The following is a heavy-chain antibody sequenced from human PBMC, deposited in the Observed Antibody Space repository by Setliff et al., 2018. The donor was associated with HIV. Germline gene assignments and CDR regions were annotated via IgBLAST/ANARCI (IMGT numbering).Heavy chain of an antibody. D-gene: IGHD3-16*01. J-gene: IGHJ6*03. CDR2: INPKSGGT. CDR1: EYTFTDFY. V-gene: IGHV1-2*06. Sequence: ASVKVACKASEYTFTDFYVHWVRRAPGQGLEWMGRINPKSGGTNYAQNFQGRVTMTRDTSRKTAYMELKRLTSDDTAVYYCARDGVWDEYYYYYMDVWGKGTTVTVSS. CDR3: ARDGVWDEYYYYYMDV.